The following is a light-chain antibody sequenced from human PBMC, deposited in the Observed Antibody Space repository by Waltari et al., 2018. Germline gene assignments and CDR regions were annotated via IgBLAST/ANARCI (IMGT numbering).Light chain of an antibody. V-gene: IGKV3-15*01. Sequence: EIVITQSPATLSVSPGERATLSCRASQSISSKLAWYKQKPGQAPRLLIYGSSTRATGIPARFSGSGSGPEFTLTISSLQYEDFAVYYCQQYNNWPPWWTFGQGTKVEIK. CDR2: GSS. CDR3: QQYNNWPPWWT. CDR1: QSISSK. J-gene: IGKJ1*01.